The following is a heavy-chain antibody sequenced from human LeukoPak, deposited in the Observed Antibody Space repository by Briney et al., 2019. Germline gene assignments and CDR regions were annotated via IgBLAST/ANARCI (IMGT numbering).Heavy chain of an antibody. D-gene: IGHD6-19*01. V-gene: IGHV4-59*08. Sequence: SETLSLTCTVSGGTISSYYWSWIRQPPGKGLEWIGYIYYSGSTNYNPSLKSRVTISVDTSKNQFSLKLSSVTAADTAVYYCARHGDGYSSGWSSFDYWGQGTLVTVSS. CDR1: GGTISSYY. J-gene: IGHJ4*02. CDR2: IYYSGST. CDR3: ARHGDGYSSGWSSFDY.